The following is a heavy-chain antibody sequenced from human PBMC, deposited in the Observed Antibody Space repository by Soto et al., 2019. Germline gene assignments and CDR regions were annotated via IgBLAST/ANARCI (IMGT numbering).Heavy chain of an antibody. J-gene: IGHJ4*02. V-gene: IGHV3-74*01. Sequence: EVQLVESGGGLVQPGGSLRLSCAASGFTFSSYWMHWVRQAPGKGLVWVSRINSDGSITTYADSVKGRFTISRDNAKNTLYLQMNSLRVDDTAVYYCATTLAAAGYSWGQGTLVTVSS. D-gene: IGHD6-13*01. CDR2: INSDGSIT. CDR3: ATTLAAAGYS. CDR1: GFTFSSYW.